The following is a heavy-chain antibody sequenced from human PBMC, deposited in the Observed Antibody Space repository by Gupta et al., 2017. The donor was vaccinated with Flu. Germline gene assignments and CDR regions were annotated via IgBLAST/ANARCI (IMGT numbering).Heavy chain of an antibody. D-gene: IGHD5-18*01. J-gene: IGHJ3*02. CDR2: ISGDSDIT. Sequence: MNWVRQAPGKGLEWVSYISGDSDITLYADSVRGRFTTSRDNARNSLYLQMNNLRVEDTALYYCATPGYITTRSHVFHIWGRGTMVTVSS. CDR3: ATPGYITTRSHVFHI. V-gene: IGHV3-48*04.